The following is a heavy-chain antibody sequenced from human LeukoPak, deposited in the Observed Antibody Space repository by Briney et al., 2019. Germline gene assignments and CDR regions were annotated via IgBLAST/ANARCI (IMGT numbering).Heavy chain of an antibody. CDR2: ISYDGSNK. J-gene: IGHJ4*02. Sequence: GGSLRLSCAASGFTFSSYGMHWVRQAPGKGLEWVAVISYDGSNKYYADSVKGRFTISRDNSQNTLYLQMNGLRAEDTAVYYCAREVAVLPGYFDYWGQGTLVTVSS. V-gene: IGHV3-30*03. CDR1: GFTFSSYG. CDR3: AREVAVLPGYFDY. D-gene: IGHD6-19*01.